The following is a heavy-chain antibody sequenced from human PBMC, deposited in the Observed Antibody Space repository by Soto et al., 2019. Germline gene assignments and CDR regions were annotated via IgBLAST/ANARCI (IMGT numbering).Heavy chain of an antibody. V-gene: IGHV4-39*01. D-gene: IGHD3-22*01. Sequence: SETLSLTCTVSGGSISSSSYYWGWIRQPPGKGLEWIGSIYYSGSTYYNPSLKSRVTISVDTSKNQFSLKLSSVTAADTAVYYCASFYDSSGYGFAGLFDYWGQGTLGTVSS. J-gene: IGHJ4*02. CDR1: GGSISSSSYY. CDR2: IYYSGST. CDR3: ASFYDSSGYGFAGLFDY.